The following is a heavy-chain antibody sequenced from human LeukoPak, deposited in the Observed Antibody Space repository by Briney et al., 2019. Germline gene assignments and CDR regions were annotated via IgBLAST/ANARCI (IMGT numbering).Heavy chain of an antibody. D-gene: IGHD3-10*01. CDR1: GYIFTGYY. CDR3: AKGQRGSGSPYYFDY. Sequence: GASVKVSCMASGYIFTGYYMHWVRQATGQGLEWMGWMNPNSGNTGYAQKFQGRVTITRNTSISTAYMELSSLRSEDTAVYYCAKGQRGSGSPYYFDYWGQGTLVTVSS. V-gene: IGHV1-8*03. CDR2: MNPNSGNT. J-gene: IGHJ4*02.